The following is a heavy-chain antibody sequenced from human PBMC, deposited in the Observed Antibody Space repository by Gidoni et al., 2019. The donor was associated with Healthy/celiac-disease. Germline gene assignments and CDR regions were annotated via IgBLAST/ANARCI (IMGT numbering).Heavy chain of an antibody. CDR3: AKENYDILTGYYGNWFDP. CDR2: ISGSGGST. Sequence: EVQLLESGGGLVQPGGSLRLSCAASGFTFSSYDMSWVRQAPGKGLEWVSAISGSGGSTYYADSVKGRFTISRDNSKNTLYLQMNSLRAEDTAVYYCAKENYDILTGYYGNWFDPWGQGTLVTVSS. CDR1: GFTFSSYD. V-gene: IGHV3-23*01. D-gene: IGHD3-9*01. J-gene: IGHJ5*02.